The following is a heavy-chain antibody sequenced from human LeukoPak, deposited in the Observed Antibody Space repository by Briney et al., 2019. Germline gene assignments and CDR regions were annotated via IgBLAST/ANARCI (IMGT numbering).Heavy chain of an antibody. Sequence: GSLRLSCAASGFPFSSYWMHWVRQAPGKGLVWVSLISGDGSTTIYADSVKGRFTISRDNAKNTLFLQMNSLRAEDTAVYYCAKRSKGGDSTGYYYYFDLWGRGTLVTVSS. V-gene: IGHV3-74*01. CDR1: GFPFSSYW. J-gene: IGHJ2*01. CDR3: AKRSKGGDSTGYYYYFDL. D-gene: IGHD3-22*01. CDR2: ISGDGSTT.